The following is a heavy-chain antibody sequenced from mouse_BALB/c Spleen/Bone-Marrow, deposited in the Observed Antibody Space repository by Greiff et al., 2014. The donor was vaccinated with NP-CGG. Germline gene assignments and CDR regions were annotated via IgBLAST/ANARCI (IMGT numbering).Heavy chain of an antibody. Sequence: EVNVVESGGGLVQPGGSRKLSCAASGFTFSSFGMHWVRQAPEKGLEWVAYISSGSSTIYYADTVKGRFTISRDNPKNTLFLQMTSLRSEDTAMYCCARRYYGSSFSYFDYWGQGTTLTVSS. V-gene: IGHV5-17*02. D-gene: IGHD1-1*01. CDR1: GFTFSSFG. J-gene: IGHJ2*01. CDR2: ISSGSSTI. CDR3: ARRYYGSSFSYFDY.